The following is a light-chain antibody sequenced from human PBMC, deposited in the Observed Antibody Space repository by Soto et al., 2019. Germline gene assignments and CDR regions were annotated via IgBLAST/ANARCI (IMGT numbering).Light chain of an antibody. CDR1: QSISSW. V-gene: IGKV1-5*01. J-gene: IGKJ1*01. CDR2: DAS. CDR3: LQHNSYPPT. Sequence: DIQMTQSPSTLSASVGDRVTLTCRASQSISSWLAWYQQKPGKAPKLLIYDASSLESGVPSRFSGSGSGTEFTLTISSLQPEDFATYYCLQHNSYPPTFGQGTKVDIK.